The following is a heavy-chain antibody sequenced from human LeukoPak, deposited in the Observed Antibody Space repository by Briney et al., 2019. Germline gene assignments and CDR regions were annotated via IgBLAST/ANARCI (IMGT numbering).Heavy chain of an antibody. CDR3: ARPSTQGRVAGAFDI. V-gene: IGHV3-21*01. J-gene: IGHJ3*02. D-gene: IGHD6-19*01. CDR2: IGSSSSYI. CDR1: GFTFSSYS. Sequence: GGSLRLSCAASGFTFSSYSMNWVRQAPGKGLEWVSSIGSSSSYIYYADSVKGRFTISRDNAKNSLYLQMNSLRAEDTAVYYCARPSTQGRVAGAFDIWGQGTMVTVSS.